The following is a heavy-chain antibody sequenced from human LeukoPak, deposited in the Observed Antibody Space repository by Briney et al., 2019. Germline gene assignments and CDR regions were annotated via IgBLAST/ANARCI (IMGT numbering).Heavy chain of an antibody. J-gene: IGHJ4*02. Sequence: MGIIYPGDSDTRYSPSFQGQVIISADKSISTAYLQWSSLKASDTAMYYCATLGDGYNWFDYWGQGTLVTVSS. CDR3: ATLGDGYNWFDY. CDR2: IYPGDSDT. D-gene: IGHD5-24*01. V-gene: IGHV5-51*01.